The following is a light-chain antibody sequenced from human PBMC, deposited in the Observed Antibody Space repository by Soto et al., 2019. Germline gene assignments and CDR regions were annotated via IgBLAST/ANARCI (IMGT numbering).Light chain of an antibody. Sequence: TCMVSQSSVSGWLAWYQQIPGEAPKLLIYDASALPRGVPSRFSGSGSGTTFTLPLASLQPDDFAPSYCHLHATFSGTLGLGTKVDIK. CDR3: HLHATFSGT. J-gene: IGKJ1*01. V-gene: IGKV1-5*01. CDR1: QSSVSGW. CDR2: DAS.